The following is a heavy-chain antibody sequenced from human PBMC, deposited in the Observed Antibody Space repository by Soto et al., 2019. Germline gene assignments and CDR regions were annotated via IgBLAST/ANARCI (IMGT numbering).Heavy chain of an antibody. J-gene: IGHJ3*02. CDR3: ARDSVELYYYDSSGYPDAFDI. Sequence: ASVKVSCKASGYTFTIYGISGVLQSPGQWLDGMGWISAYNGNTNYAQKLQGRVTMTTDTSTSTAYMELRSLRSDDTAVYYCARDSVELYYYDSSGYPDAFDIWGQGTMVTVSS. V-gene: IGHV1-18*01. CDR1: GYTFTIYG. D-gene: IGHD3-22*01. CDR2: ISAYNGNT.